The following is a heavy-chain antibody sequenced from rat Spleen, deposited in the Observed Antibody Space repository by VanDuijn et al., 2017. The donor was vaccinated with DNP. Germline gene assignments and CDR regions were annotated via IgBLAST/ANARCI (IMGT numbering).Heavy chain of an antibody. CDR1: GFTFNNFW. D-gene: IGHD1-11*01. J-gene: IGHJ4*01. CDR3: TTFEGTNA. CDR2: ITESGGST. Sequence: EVQLVESGGDLVQPGGSLKLSCIVSGFTFNNFWMTWIRQVPGRGLEWIASITESGGSTYYSDSVRGRFTISRDNAKSTLYLQMDSLRSEDTATYYCTTFEGTNAWCQGTSVTVSS. V-gene: IGHV5-31*01.